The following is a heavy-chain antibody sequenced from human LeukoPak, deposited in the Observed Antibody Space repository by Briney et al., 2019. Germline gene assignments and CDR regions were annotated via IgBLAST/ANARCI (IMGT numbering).Heavy chain of an antibody. J-gene: IGHJ5*02. CDR1: GYRFTSYW. CDR2: IYPGDSDT. CDR3: ATLGYDFWSGYYSQVGWFDP. V-gene: IGHV5-51*01. Sequence: GEALQISFKGSGYRFTSYWIGWVRPMPGKGGGWMGIIYPGDSDTRYSPSFQGQVTISADKSISTAYLQWSSLKASDTAMYYCATLGYDFWSGYYSQVGWFDPWGQGTLVTVSS. D-gene: IGHD3-3*01.